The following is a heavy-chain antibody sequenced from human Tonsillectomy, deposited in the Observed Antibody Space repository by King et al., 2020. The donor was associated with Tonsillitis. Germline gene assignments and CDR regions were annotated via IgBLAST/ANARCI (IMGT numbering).Heavy chain of an antibody. D-gene: IGHD3-9*01. CDR3: ARVALRYFDWLGGFDY. Sequence: VQLVESGGGVVQPGRSLRLSCAASGFTFSNYTMHWVRQAPGQGLEWVAVISYDGSNKYYADSVEGRFTISRDNSKNTLYLEMNSLRPEDTAVYYCARVALRYFDWLGGFDYWGQGTLVTVSS. V-gene: IGHV3-30-3*01. CDR1: GFTFSNYT. CDR2: ISYDGSNK. J-gene: IGHJ4*02.